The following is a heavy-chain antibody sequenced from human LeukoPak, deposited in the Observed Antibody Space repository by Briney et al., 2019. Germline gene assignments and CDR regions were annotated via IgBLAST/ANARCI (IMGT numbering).Heavy chain of an antibody. CDR1: GDSVSSNSAA. D-gene: IGHD2-2*01. CDR2: TYYRSKWYN. V-gene: IGHV6-1*01. J-gene: IGHJ6*02. CDR3: AREDIVVVPAAGMDYYYGMDV. Sequence: SQTLSLTCAISGDSVSSNSAAWNWIRQSPSRGLEWLRRTYYRSKWYNDYAVSVKSRITINPDTSKNQFSLQLNSVTPEDTAVYYCAREDIVVVPAAGMDYYYGMDVWGQGTTVTVSS.